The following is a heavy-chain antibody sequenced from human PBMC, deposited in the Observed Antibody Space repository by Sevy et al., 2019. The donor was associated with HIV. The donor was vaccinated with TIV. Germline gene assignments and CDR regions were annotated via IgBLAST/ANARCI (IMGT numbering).Heavy chain of an antibody. CDR1: GFTFSSYA. Sequence: GGSLRLSCVASGFTFSSYAMTWVRQAPGKGLEWVSAIGGGGGNTYYADSVKGRFTISRDNAENSLYLHMNSLRADDTAVYYCATYCLSTSCSSTFDFWGQGTLVTVSS. J-gene: IGHJ4*02. CDR3: ATYCLSTSCSSTFDF. CDR2: IGGGGGNT. D-gene: IGHD2-2*01. V-gene: IGHV3-23*01.